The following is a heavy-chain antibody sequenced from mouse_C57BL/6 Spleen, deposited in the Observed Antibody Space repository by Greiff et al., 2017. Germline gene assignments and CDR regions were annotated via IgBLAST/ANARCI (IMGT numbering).Heavy chain of an antibody. CDR1: GYAFSSYW. J-gene: IGHJ3*01. Sequence: VQLQQSGAELVKPGASVKISCKASGYAFSSYWMNWVKQRPRKGLEWIGQIYPGDGDTNYNGKFKGKATLTADKSSSTAYMQLSSLTSEDSAVYFCAREGNGYAFAYWGQGTLVTVSA. D-gene: IGHD2-2*01. CDR3: AREGNGYAFAY. CDR2: IYPGDGDT. V-gene: IGHV1-80*01.